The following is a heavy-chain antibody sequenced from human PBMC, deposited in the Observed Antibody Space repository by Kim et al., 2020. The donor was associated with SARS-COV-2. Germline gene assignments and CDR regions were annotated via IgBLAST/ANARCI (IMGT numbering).Heavy chain of an antibody. Sequence: GGSLRLSCAASGFTFSSYAMSWVRQAPGKGLEWVSAISGSGGSTYYADSVKGRFTISRDNSKNTLYLQMNSLRAEDTAVYYCAKDRIDDSSGYPIDYWGQGTLVTVSS. J-gene: IGHJ4*02. CDR3: AKDRIDDSSGYPIDY. V-gene: IGHV3-23*01. CDR2: ISGSGGST. CDR1: GFTFSSYA. D-gene: IGHD3-22*01.